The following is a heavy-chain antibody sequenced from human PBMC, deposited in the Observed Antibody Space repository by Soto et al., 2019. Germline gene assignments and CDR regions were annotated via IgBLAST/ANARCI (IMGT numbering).Heavy chain of an antibody. D-gene: IGHD2-2*01. V-gene: IGHV1-69*01. CDR2: IIPIVGTA. J-gene: IGHJ5*02. Sequence: QVQLVQSGAEVKKPGYSVTVSCKASGGTFSSYAISWVRQAPGQGLEWMGGIIPIVGTANYAQKSQGRDTITAEESTSTAYMELRRLRSDDTAVYYRAGVRYPLLNNWFDLRGQGTPVTDTS. CDR1: GGTFSSYA. CDR3: AGVRYPLLNNWFDL.